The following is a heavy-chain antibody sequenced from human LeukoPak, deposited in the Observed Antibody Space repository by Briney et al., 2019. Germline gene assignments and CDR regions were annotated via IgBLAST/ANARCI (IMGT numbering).Heavy chain of an antibody. CDR2: INSDGSST. CDR1: GFTFSSYW. CDR3: VRGSAYSSSWYLNY. Sequence: PGGSLRLSCAASGFTFSSYWMHWVRQAPGKGLVWVSRINSDGSSTSYADSVKGRFTISRDNAKNTLYLQMNSLRAEDTAVYYCVRGSAYSSSWYLNYWGQGTLVTVSS. V-gene: IGHV3-74*01. D-gene: IGHD6-13*01. J-gene: IGHJ4*02.